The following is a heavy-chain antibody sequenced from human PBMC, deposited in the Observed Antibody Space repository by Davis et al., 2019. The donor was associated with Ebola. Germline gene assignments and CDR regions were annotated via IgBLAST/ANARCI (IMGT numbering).Heavy chain of an antibody. CDR1: GFTFSSYA. J-gene: IGHJ4*02. Sequence: PGGSLRLSCAASGFTFSSYAMNWVRQAPGKGLEWVSAISGSGGSTYYADSVKGRFTISRDNSKNTLYLQMNSLRAEDTAVYYCAKAPYDFWSGPYDYWGQGTLVTVSS. V-gene: IGHV3-23*01. D-gene: IGHD3-3*01. CDR2: ISGSGGST. CDR3: AKAPYDFWSGPYDY.